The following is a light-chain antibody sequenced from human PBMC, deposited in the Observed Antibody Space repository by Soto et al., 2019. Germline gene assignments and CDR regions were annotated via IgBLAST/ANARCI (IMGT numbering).Light chain of an antibody. CDR1: SSDVGGYNF. V-gene: IGLV2-11*01. Sequence: QSVLTQPRSVSGSPGQSVTISCTGASSDVGGYNFVSWYRQHPGKAPKLMIYEISKRPSGVPDRFSGSKSGNTASLTISGLQAEDEADYYCCSYAGNYIYVFGTGTKVTVL. J-gene: IGLJ1*01. CDR3: CSYAGNYIYV. CDR2: EIS.